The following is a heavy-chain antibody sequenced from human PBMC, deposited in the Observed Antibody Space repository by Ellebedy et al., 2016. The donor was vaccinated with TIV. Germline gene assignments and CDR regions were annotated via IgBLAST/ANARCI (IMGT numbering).Heavy chain of an antibody. V-gene: IGHV3-53*01. J-gene: IGHJ6*02. CDR1: GFTVSSNY. D-gene: IGHD4-17*01. CDR2: IYSGGST. CDR3: ARYGDYDYGMDV. Sequence: GESLKISCAASGFTVSSNYMSWGRQAPGKGLEWVSVIYSGGSTYYADSVKGRFTISRDNSKNTLYLQMNSLRAEDTAVYYCARYGDYDYGMDVWGQGTTVTVSS.